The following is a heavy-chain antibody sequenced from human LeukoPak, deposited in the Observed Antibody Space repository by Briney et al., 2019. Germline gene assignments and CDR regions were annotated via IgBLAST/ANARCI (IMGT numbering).Heavy chain of an antibody. V-gene: IGHV4-59*01. CDR3: ARSRKEYYFDY. CDR1: GGSISSYY. J-gene: IGHJ4*02. CDR2: IYYSGST. Sequence: SPTPSLTCSVFGGSISSYYWRSIRPPPGKGLEWIGCIYYSGSTNYTTSLKSRVTLSVDTSKNQFSLKLTAVTAADTAVYYCARSRKEYYFDYWGQGTLVTVSS. D-gene: IGHD1-14*01.